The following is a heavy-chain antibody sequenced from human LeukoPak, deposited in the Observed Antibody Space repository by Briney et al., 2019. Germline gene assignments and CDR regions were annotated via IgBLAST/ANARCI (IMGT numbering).Heavy chain of an antibody. D-gene: IGHD3-10*01. CDR2: IYYRGST. CDR1: GGSISSYY. V-gene: IGHV4-59*08. CDR3: ARCITMVRGVIGYYMDV. J-gene: IGHJ6*03. Sequence: SQTLSLTCTVSGGSISSYYWSWIRQPPGKGLEWIGYIYYRGSTNYNPSLKSRVTISVDTSKNQFSLKLSSVTAADTAVYYCARCITMVRGVIGYYMDVWGKGTTVTVSS.